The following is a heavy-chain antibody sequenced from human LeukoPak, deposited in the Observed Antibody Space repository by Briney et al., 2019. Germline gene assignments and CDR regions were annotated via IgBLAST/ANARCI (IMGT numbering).Heavy chain of an antibody. V-gene: IGHV4-59*01. CDR2: IYYSGST. Sequence: SETLSLACTVSGGSISSYYWSWIRQPPGKGLEWIGYIYYSGSTNYNPSLKSRVTISVDTSKNQFSLKLSSVTAADTAVYYCARGRSYAFDIWGQGTMVTVSS. D-gene: IGHD3-16*02. CDR3: ARGRSYAFDI. J-gene: IGHJ3*02. CDR1: GGSISSYY.